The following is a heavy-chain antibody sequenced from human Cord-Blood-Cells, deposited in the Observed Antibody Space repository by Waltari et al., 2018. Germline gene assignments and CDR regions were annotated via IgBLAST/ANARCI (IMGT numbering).Heavy chain of an antibody. D-gene: IGHD3-9*01. Sequence: QVQLQESGPGLVKPSETLSLTCTGSGGSISRHSWSWIRQPPGKGLEWIGYIYYSGSTNYNPSLKSRVTISVDTSKNQFSLKLSSVTAADTAVYYCARDASYDILTGYYDYWGQGTLVTVSS. J-gene: IGHJ4*02. CDR2: IYYSGST. V-gene: IGHV4-59*11. CDR3: ARDASYDILTGYYDY. CDR1: GGSISRHS.